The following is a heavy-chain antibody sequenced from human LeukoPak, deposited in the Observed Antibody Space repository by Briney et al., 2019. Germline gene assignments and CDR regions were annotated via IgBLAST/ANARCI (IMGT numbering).Heavy chain of an antibody. CDR3: ARVVSCSGGTCYSSFDS. CDR2: INPSSGGT. J-gene: IGHJ4*02. CDR1: GYTFASYY. Sequence: ASVKVSCKASGYTFASYYMHWVRQAPGQGLEWMGIINPSSGGTNLAQKFQGRVTMTRDTSTSTVYMELSSLRSEDTAMYYCARVVSCSGGTCYSSFDSWGQGTQVTVSS. D-gene: IGHD2-15*01. V-gene: IGHV1-46*01.